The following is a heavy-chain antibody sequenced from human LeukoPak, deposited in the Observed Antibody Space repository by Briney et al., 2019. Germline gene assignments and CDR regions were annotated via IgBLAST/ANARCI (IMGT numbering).Heavy chain of an antibody. J-gene: IGHJ4*02. D-gene: IGHD3/OR15-3a*01. V-gene: IGHV4-59*01. CDR1: GGSISSYY. CDR3: ARSHSVWTSFDY. Sequence: KTSETLSLTCTVSGGSISSYYWSWIRQPPGKGLEGIGYIYYSGSTNYNPSLKSRVTISVDTSKNQFSLKLSSVTAADTAVYYCARSHSVWTSFDYWGQGTLVTVSS. CDR2: IYYSGST.